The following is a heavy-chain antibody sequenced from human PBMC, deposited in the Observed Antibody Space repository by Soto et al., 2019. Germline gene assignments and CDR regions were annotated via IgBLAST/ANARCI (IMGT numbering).Heavy chain of an antibody. V-gene: IGHV5-51*01. CDR2: IYPGDSDT. Sequence: PGESLKISCKGSGYSFTSYWIGWVRQMPGQVLEWMGIIYPGDSDTRYSPSFQGQVTISADKSISTAYLQWSSLKASDTAMYYGATLKESSGQYGGGYYYGMDVWGQGTTVAVCS. CDR3: ATLKESSGQYGGGYYYGMDV. D-gene: IGHD3-22*01. J-gene: IGHJ6*02. CDR1: GYSFTSYW.